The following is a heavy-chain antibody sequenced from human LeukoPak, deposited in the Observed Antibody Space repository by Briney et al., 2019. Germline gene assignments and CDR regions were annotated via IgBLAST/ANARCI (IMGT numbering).Heavy chain of an antibody. D-gene: IGHD2-21*02. CDR3: AKGDGINHYHWFDP. CDR1: GFTFSSYA. V-gene: IGHV3-23*01. CDR2: ISGGGDRT. Sequence: GGSLRLSCAASGFTFSSYAMNWVRQAPGKGLEWVSGISGGGDRTYYADSVKGRFTISRDNSKSTLYLQMNSLRVEDTALYYCAKGDGINHYHWFDPWGQGTQVTVSS. J-gene: IGHJ5*02.